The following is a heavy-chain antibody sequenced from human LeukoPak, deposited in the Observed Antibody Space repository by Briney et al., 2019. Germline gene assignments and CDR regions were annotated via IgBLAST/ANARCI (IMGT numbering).Heavy chain of an antibody. CDR1: GHTFTGYY. Sequence: GASVKVSCKASGHTFTGYYMHWVRQAPGQGLEWMGWINPNSGGTNYAQKFQGRVTMTRDTSISTAYMELSRLRSDDTAVYYCARASSSWSYYMDVWGKGTTVTVSS. V-gene: IGHV1-2*02. D-gene: IGHD6-13*01. CDR3: ARASSSWSYYMDV. J-gene: IGHJ6*03. CDR2: INPNSGGT.